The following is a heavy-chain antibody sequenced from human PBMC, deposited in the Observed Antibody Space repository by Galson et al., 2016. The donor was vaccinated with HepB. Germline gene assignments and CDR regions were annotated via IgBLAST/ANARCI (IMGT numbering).Heavy chain of an antibody. CDR3: ARGRLYYSGSYNYLDS. Sequence: SLRLSCAASGFAFETFAMHWVRQAPGKGLEWVALLSYDGSKTYVTDSVKGRLTISRDNSKNTLYLQMKGLRTEDSAIYCGARGRLYYSGSYNYLDSWGQGTLVTVSS. V-gene: IGHV3-30*19. CDR2: LSYDGSKT. J-gene: IGHJ4*02. CDR1: GFAFETFA. D-gene: IGHD3-10*01.